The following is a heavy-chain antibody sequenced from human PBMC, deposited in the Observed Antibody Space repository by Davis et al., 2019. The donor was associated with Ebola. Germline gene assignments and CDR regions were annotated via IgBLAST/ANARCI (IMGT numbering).Heavy chain of an antibody. J-gene: IGHJ6*04. V-gene: IGHV1-46*01. Sequence: AASVTVSCMASGYTFTSYYMHWVRQAPGHGLEWMGIINPSGGSTSYAQKFQGRVTMTRDTSTSTVYMELSSLRSEDTAVYYCAREGQGYCSSTSCPSYGMDVWGKGTTVTVSS. CDR3: AREGQGYCSSTSCPSYGMDV. CDR2: INPSGGST. D-gene: IGHD2-2*01. CDR1: GYTFTSYY.